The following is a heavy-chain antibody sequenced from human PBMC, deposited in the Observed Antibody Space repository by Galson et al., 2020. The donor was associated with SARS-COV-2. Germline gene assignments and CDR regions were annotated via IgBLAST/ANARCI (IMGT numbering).Heavy chain of an antibody. CDR3: ARRVGWFGVLQSYFDN. J-gene: IGHJ4*02. CDR1: GGSISSNSYY. CDR2: IHYSGNT. V-gene: IGHV4-31*03. Sequence: SETLSLTCTVSGGSISSNSYYWNWIHQHPGKGLEWIGYIHYSGNTYYNPSLKSRVTMSVDTSKNQFSLKLSSVTAADTAVYYCARRVGWFGVLQSYFDNCGQGTLVTVSS. D-gene: IGHD3-10*01.